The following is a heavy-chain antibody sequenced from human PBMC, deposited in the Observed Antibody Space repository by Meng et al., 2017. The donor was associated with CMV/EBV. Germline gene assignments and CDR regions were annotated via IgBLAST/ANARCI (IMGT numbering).Heavy chain of an antibody. V-gene: IGHV3-7*01. CDR1: GFTFSSYW. CDR2: IKQDGSEK. D-gene: IGHD6-6*01. Sequence: GESLKISCAVSGFTFSSYWMSWVRQAPGKGLEWVANIKQDGSEKYYVDSVKGRFTISRDNAKNSLYLQMNSLRAEDTAVYYCARKGGGSSPAFFDYWGQGTLVTVSS. J-gene: IGHJ4*02. CDR3: ARKGGGSSPAFFDY.